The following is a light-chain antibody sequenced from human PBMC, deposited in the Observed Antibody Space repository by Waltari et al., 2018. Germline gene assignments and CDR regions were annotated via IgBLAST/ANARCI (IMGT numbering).Light chain of an antibody. CDR1: IPNNRGTR. Sequence: SVLTQPPSASGTPGQRVTISRSGFIPNNRGTRVNWYQHPPGPAPKLLIYPTNHRPSGVPDRFSASMSGTSASLAISGLRCEDEADYYCAAWDASLFGPWVFGGGTRLTVL. CDR2: PTN. V-gene: IGLV1-44*01. J-gene: IGLJ3*02. CDR3: AAWDASLFGPWV.